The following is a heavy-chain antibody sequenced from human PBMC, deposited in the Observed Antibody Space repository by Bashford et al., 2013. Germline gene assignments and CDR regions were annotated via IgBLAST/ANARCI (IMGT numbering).Heavy chain of an antibody. CDR3: ARDLTYNGLLAYFDY. CDR2: ISAYNGNT. CDR1: GYTFTSYG. Sequence: ASVKVSCKASGYTFTSYGISWVRQAPGQGLEWMGWISAYNGNTNYAQKLQGRVTMTTDTSTSTAYMELRSLRSDDTAVYYCARDLTYNGLLAYFDYWGQGTLVTVSS. V-gene: IGHV1-18*01. D-gene: IGHD2-8*01. J-gene: IGHJ4*02.